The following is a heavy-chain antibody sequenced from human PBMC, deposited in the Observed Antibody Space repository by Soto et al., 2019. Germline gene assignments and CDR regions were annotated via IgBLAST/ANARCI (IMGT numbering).Heavy chain of an antibody. J-gene: IGHJ5*02. D-gene: IGHD3-10*01. CDR3: ARMGQEILHRNWVDP. V-gene: IGHV3-20*04. Sequence: EVQLVESGGGVVRPGGSLRLSCAASGFPFNNYGMSWVRQGPGKGLEWVSAINLNGAGTADADSVKGRFTIARDNAKNLLYLQRNRRRVEDTALDYCARMGQEILHRNWVDPWGQGTLVSGSS. CDR1: GFPFNNYG. CDR2: INLNGAGT.